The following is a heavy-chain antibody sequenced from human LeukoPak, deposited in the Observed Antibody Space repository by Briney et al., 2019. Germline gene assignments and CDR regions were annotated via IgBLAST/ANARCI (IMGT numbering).Heavy chain of an antibody. V-gene: IGHV3-7*01. CDR2: IDQDGGER. J-gene: IGHJ4*02. CDR1: TFSLSQFW. D-gene: IGHD3-22*01. CDR3: ARVPVSNRYYYASSLYFDY. Sequence: GGSLRLSCAASTFSLSQFWMSWVRQVPGKGLQWVANIDQDGGERHYAESVKGRFSISRDNANKLVFLQMNGLRVEDTALYYCARVPVSNRYYYASSLYFDYWGQGALVTVSS.